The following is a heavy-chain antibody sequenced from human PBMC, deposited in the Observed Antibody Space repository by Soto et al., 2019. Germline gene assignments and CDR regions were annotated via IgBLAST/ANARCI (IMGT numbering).Heavy chain of an antibody. CDR1: GFTFSSYA. D-gene: IGHD6-19*01. J-gene: IGHJ6*02. Sequence: PGGSLRLSCAASGFTFSSYAMSWVRRAPGKGLEWVSAISGSGGSTYYADSVKGRFTISIDNSKNTLYLQMNSLRAEDTAVYYCAKGVNEWLAPMDVWGQGTTVTVSS. CDR2: ISGSGGST. V-gene: IGHV3-23*01. CDR3: AKGVNEWLAPMDV.